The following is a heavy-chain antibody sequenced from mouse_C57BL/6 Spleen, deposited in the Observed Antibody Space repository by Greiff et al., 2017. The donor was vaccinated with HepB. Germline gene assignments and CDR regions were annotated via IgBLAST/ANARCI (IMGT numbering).Heavy chain of an antibody. CDR3: ARREAYYYGSSYGYFDV. CDR1: GYTFTNYW. D-gene: IGHD1-1*01. V-gene: IGHV1-63*01. Sequence: VQLQQSGAELVRPGTSVKMSCKASGYTFTNYWIGWAKQRPGHGLEWIGDIYPGGGYTNYNEKFKGKATLTADKSSSTAYMQFSSLTSEDSAIYYCARREAYYYGSSYGYFDVWGTGTTVTVSS. J-gene: IGHJ1*03. CDR2: IYPGGGYT.